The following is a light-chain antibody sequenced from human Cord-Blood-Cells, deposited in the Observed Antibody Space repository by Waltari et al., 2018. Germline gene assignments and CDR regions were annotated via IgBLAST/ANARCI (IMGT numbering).Light chain of an antibody. CDR2: DVS. CDR1: SRELGGSTY. CDR3: SSYTSSSTLV. Sequence: QSSPTQPPPVSGSPGPSAPSPCPGTSRELGGSTYVSWYQQPPGKAPKLMIYDVSKRPSGVSNRFSGSKSGNTASLTISGLQAEDEADYYCSSYTSSSTLVFGGGTKLTVL. V-gene: IGLV2-14*01. J-gene: IGLJ2*01.